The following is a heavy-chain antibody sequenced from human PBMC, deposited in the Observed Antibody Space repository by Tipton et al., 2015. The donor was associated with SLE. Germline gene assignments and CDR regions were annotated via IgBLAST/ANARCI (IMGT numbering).Heavy chain of an antibody. V-gene: IGHV5-51*01. CDR1: GYSFRSYW. Sequence: QLVQSGAEVKKPGESLKISCKGSGYSFRSYWLGWVRQMPGKGPEWMGIINPGDYDTRYSPSLQGRVTFSADKSINTAYLQWSSLKASDTAMYYCARQGQQQSFDIWGQGTMVTVSS. CDR2: INPGDYDT. D-gene: IGHD6-13*01. CDR3: ARQGQQQSFDI. J-gene: IGHJ3*02.